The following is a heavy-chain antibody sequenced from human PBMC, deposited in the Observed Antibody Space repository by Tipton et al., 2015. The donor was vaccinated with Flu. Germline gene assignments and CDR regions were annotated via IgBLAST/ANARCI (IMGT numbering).Heavy chain of an antibody. J-gene: IGHJ4*01. D-gene: IGHD3-22*01. Sequence: VQLVQSGAEEKKPGESLKLSCKGSRFNFRTYWIGWVRQVPGKGLEWVGIIYPDDSDARYSPSFHGQVTISADKSISTAYMQWNSLKASDTAMYYCARLPPGSYYDTSGFYISYFDYWCHGTQVSVSS. CDR2: IYPDDSDA. CDR1: RFNFRTYW. CDR3: ARLPPGSYYDTSGFYISYFDY. V-gene: IGHV5-51*01.